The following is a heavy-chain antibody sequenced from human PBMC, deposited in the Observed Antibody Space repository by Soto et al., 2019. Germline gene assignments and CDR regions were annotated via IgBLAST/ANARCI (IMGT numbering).Heavy chain of an antibody. J-gene: IGHJ5*02. V-gene: IGHV3-30*18. CDR3: AKDTRYA. D-gene: IGHD5-12*01. CDR1: GFTFSSYG. Sequence: VGSLRLSCAASGFTFSSYGMHWVRQAPGKGLEWVAVISYDGSNKYYADSVKGRFTISRDNSKNTLYLQMNSLRAEDTAVYYCAKDTRYAWGQGTLVTVSS. CDR2: ISYDGSNK.